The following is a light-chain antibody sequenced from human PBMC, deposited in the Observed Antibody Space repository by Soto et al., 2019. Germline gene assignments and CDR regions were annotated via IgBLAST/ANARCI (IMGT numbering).Light chain of an antibody. CDR2: DVS. CDR3: SSYTSSSTL. J-gene: IGLJ1*01. Sequence: QSVLTQPASVSGSPGQSITISCTGTSSDVGGYNYVSWYQQHPGKAPKLMIYDVSNRPSGVSNRFSGSKSGNTASLTISGLQAEEEADYYCSSYTSSSTLFGTGTKPPS. CDR1: SSDVGGYNY. V-gene: IGLV2-14*01.